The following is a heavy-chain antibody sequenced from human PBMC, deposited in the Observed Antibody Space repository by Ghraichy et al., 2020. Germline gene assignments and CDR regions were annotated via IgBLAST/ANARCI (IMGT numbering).Heavy chain of an antibody. CDR2: IKQDGSEK. V-gene: IGHV3-7*03. CDR1: GFTFSSYW. CDR3: ARDSSGWYYFDY. Sequence: GESLNISCAASGFTFSSYWMSWVRQAPGKGLEWVANIKQDGSEKYYVDSVKGRFTISRDNAKNSLYLQMNSLRAEDTAVYYCARDSSGWYYFDYWGQGTLVTVSS. J-gene: IGHJ4*02. D-gene: IGHD6-19*01.